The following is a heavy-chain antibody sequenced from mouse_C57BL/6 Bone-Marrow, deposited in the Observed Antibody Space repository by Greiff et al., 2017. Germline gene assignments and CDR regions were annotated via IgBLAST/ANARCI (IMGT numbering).Heavy chain of an antibody. CDR3: ARASDGYYYAMDY. Sequence: QVQLKQPGAELVKPGASVKKFCKASGHTLTSHWVTLGKQGPGQGLERIGDLYSGRGSTNVNEKFKIKATLTVDTSSSTAYMQLSSLTSEDSAVYYCARASDGYYYAMDYWGQGTSVTVSS. CDR1: GHTLTSHW. V-gene: IGHV1-55*01. D-gene: IGHD2-3*01. J-gene: IGHJ4*01. CDR2: LYSGRGST.